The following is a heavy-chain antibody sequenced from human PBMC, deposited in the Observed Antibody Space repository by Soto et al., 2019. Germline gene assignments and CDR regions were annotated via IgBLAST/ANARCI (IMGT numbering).Heavy chain of an antibody. CDR3: AKGDSSSSA. CDR1: GFTFSSYG. V-gene: IGHV3-30*18. CDR2: ISYDGSNK. Sequence: GGSLRLSCAASGFTFSSYGMHWVRQAPGKGLEWVAVISYDGSNKYYADSVKGRFTISRDNSKNTLYLQMNSLRAEDTAVYYCAKGDSSSSAWGQGTLVTVSS. D-gene: IGHD6-6*01. J-gene: IGHJ4*02.